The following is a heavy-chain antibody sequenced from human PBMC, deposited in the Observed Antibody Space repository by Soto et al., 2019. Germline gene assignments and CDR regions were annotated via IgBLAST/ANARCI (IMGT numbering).Heavy chain of an antibody. J-gene: IGHJ2*01. CDR3: EGGPRYWYFAL. V-gene: IGHV4-34*01. Sequence: GELQQWGTGLLKPSETLSLNCSVYGGSSRAYHWSWIRQSPGEGLEGIGEFSYSGSLNYNPSLKGRVAVSLDTSTNHYSLTMNSVPAADTAVYFCEGGPRYWYFALWGRGTLVPVS. CDR1: GGSSRAYH. CDR2: FSYSGSL. D-gene: IGHD1-20*01.